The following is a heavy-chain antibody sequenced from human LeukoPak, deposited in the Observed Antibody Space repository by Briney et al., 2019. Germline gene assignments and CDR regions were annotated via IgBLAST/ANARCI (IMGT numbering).Heavy chain of an antibody. Sequence: PGGSLRLSCEASGFTFSTYTMNWVRQAPGKGLEWLSCISSSSSTIYYADSVKGRFTISRDNAKNSLYLQMNSLRAEDTAVYYCARDSIAARPYWGQGTLVTVSS. CDR2: ISSSSSTI. J-gene: IGHJ4*02. D-gene: IGHD6-6*01. V-gene: IGHV3-48*04. CDR1: GFTFSTYT. CDR3: ARDSIAARPY.